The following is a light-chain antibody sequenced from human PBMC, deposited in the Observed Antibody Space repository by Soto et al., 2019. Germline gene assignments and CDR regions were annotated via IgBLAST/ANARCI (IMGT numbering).Light chain of an antibody. CDR3: QQYNDWPPIT. V-gene: IGKV3-15*01. CDR2: YAS. J-gene: IGKJ5*01. Sequence: EIMVTQSPATLSVSPGESATLSCRASQSVRNNLAWYQHKPGQAPRLLIYYASTRATGIPARFSGSGSGTEFTLTISSLQSEDFALYYCQQYNDWPPITFGQGTRLEIK. CDR1: QSVRNN.